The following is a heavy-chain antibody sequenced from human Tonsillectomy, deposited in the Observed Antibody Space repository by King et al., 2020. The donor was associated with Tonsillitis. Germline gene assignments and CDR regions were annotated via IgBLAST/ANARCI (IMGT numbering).Heavy chain of an antibody. V-gene: IGHV3-21*01. D-gene: IGHD3-16*01. CDR2: INSGGSYI. CDR3: ARQDTVWWGPYYFDF. Sequence: VQLVESGGGLVKPGGSLRLSCAASGFTFSIYSMNWVRQAPGKGLEWVSSINSGGSYIYYADSVKGRFTISRDNAKNSLYLQMNSLRAEDTAIYYCARQDTVWWGPYYFDFWGQGTLLTVSS. J-gene: IGHJ4*02. CDR1: GFTFSIYS.